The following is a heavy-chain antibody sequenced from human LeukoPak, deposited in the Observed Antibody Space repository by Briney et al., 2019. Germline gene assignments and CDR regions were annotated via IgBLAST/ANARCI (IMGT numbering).Heavy chain of an antibody. CDR2: ISAYNGNT. V-gene: IGHV1-18*01. D-gene: IGHD3-10*01. CDR3: ARDLGLRYGAFYFDY. CDR1: GGTFSSYA. Sequence: ASVKVSCKASGGTFSSYAISWVRQAPGQGLEWMGWISAYNGNTHYAQKLQGRVTMTTDTSTTTAYMELRSLRSDDTAVYYCARDLGLRYGAFYFDYWGQGTLVTVSS. J-gene: IGHJ4*02.